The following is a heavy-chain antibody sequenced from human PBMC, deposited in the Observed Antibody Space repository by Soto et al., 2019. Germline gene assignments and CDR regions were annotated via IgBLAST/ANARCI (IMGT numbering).Heavy chain of an antibody. Sequence: GGSLRLSCAASGFTFSSYSMNWVRQAPGKGLEWVSYISSSSSTIYYADSVKGRFTISRDNAKNSLYLQMNSLRDEDTAVYYCARDLQYDFWSGYYHYCYYGMDVWGQGTTVTVSS. D-gene: IGHD3-3*01. CDR3: ARDLQYDFWSGYYHYCYYGMDV. CDR1: GFTFSSYS. J-gene: IGHJ6*02. V-gene: IGHV3-48*02. CDR2: ISSSSSTI.